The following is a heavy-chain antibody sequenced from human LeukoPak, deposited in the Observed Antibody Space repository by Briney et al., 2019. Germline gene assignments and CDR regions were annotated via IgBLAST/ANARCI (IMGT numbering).Heavy chain of an antibody. J-gene: IGHJ6*02. CDR2: ISGSGGST. CDR3: AKVYYDILTGYRVDGMDV. CDR1: GFTFSSYA. Sequence: GGSLRLSCAASGFTFSSYAMNWVHQAPGKGLEWVSAISGSGGSTYYADSVKGRFTISRDNSKNTLYLQMNSLRAEDTAVYYCAKVYYDILTGYRVDGMDVWGQGTTVTVSS. D-gene: IGHD3-9*01. V-gene: IGHV3-23*01.